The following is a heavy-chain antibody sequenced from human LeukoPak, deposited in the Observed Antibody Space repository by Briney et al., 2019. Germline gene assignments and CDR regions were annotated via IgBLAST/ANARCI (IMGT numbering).Heavy chain of an antibody. V-gene: IGHV4-59*02. J-gene: IGHJ3*02. CDR2: FYYSRST. Sequence: SETLSLTCTVSRDSVISYYWSWIRQPPEKGLEWIGYFYYSRSTNYNPSLKSRVTISVDTSKNQFSLKLSSVTATDTAVYYCARGMEAFDIWGQGTMVTVSS. D-gene: IGHD3-3*01. CDR3: ARGMEAFDI. CDR1: RDSVISYY.